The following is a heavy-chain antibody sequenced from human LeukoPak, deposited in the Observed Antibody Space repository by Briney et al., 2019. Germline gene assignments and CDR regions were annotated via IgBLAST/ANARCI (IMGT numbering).Heavy chain of an antibody. D-gene: IGHD5-18*01. CDR2: ISGSGGNT. J-gene: IGHJ4*02. CDR3: AKNRGTGMAFYDY. Sequence: GGSLRLSCAASGFTFTDYAMTWVRQAPGKGLEWVSAISGSGGNTYYADSVKGRFTSSRDNSKSTLYLQMSNLRAEDTAVYYCAKNRGTGMAFYDYWGRGTQVTVSS. CDR1: GFTFTDYA. V-gene: IGHV3-23*01.